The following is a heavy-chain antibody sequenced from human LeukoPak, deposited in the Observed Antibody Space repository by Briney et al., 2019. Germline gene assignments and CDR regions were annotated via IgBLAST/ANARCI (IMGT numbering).Heavy chain of an antibody. CDR3: ARHRGYSSSWYDLEGHAFDI. J-gene: IGHJ3*02. CDR2: IYYSGST. V-gene: IGHV4-39*01. D-gene: IGHD6-13*01. Sequence: SETLSLTCTVSGGSISSSSYYWGWIRQPPGKGLEWIGSIYYSGSTYYNPSLKSRVTISVDTSRNQFSLKLSSVTAADTAVYYCARHRGYSSSWYDLEGHAFDIWGQGTMVTVSS. CDR1: GGSISSSSYY.